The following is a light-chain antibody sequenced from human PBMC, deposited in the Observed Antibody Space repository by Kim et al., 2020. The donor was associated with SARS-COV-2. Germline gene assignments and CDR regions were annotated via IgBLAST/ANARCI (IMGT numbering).Light chain of an antibody. CDR3: QQYGSSPLT. CDR1: QSVSSSY. Sequence: SPGERATRTCRASQSVSSSYLAWYQQKPGQAPRILIYGASSRATDIPDRFSGSGSGTDFTLTISRLEPEDFAVYYCQQYGSSPLTFGGGTKVDIK. J-gene: IGKJ4*01. CDR2: GAS. V-gene: IGKV3-20*01.